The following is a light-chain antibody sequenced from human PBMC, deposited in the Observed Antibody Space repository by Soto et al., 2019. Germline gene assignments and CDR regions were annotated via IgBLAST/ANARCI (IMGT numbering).Light chain of an antibody. CDR1: QSVRSSH. J-gene: IGKJ1*01. CDR3: QQYNNWPRT. V-gene: IGKV3-15*01. Sequence: EIVLTQSPGTLSLSPGERATLSCRTSQSVRSSHLAWYQQKPGQAPRLLIYGASTRATGIPARFSGSGSGTEFTLTIRSLQSEDFAVYYCQQYNNWPRTFGQGTKVDNK. CDR2: GAS.